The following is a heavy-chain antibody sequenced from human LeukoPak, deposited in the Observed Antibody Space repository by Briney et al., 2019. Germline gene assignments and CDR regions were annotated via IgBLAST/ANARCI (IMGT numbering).Heavy chain of an antibody. CDR3: ARENEYSSSSFDY. V-gene: IGHV3-48*03. Sequence: GGSLRLSCAASGFTFSSYDMNWVRRAPGKGLEWVSYISSGASAIYYADSVEGRFTISRDNAQNSLYLQMNSLRAEDTAVYYCARENEYSSSSFDYWGQGTLVTVSS. J-gene: IGHJ4*02. CDR1: GFTFSSYD. CDR2: ISSGASAI. D-gene: IGHD6-6*01.